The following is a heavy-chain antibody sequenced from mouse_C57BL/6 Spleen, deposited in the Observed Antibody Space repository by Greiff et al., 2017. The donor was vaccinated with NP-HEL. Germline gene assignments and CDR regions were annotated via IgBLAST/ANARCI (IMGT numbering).Heavy chain of an antibody. J-gene: IGHJ4*01. D-gene: IGHD1-1*01. CDR2: IYPGDGDT. CDR1: GYAFSSYW. Sequence: VQLQQSGAELVKPGASVKISCKASGYAFSSYWMNWVKQRPGKGLEWIGQIYPGDGDTNYNGKFKGKATLTADKSSSTAYMQLSSLTSEDSAVYFCARENYYGSSPYAMDYWGQGTSVTVSS. V-gene: IGHV1-80*01. CDR3: ARENYYGSSPYAMDY.